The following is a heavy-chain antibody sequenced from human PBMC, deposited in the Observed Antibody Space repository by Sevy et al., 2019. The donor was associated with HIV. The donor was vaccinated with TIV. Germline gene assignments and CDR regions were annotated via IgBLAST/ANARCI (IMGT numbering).Heavy chain of an antibody. CDR1: GFTFDDYA. J-gene: IGHJ6*02. D-gene: IGHD3-3*01. CDR2: ISWNSNSI. V-gene: IGHV3-9*01. CDR3: AKAKDPDYDFWSGIDHYYYAMDV. Sequence: GGSLRLSCAASGFTFDDYAMHWVRQVPGKGLEWVSGISWNSNSIGYADSVKGRVTISRDNAKKSLYLQMNSLRTEDSALYYCAKAKDPDYDFWSGIDHYYYAMDVWGQGTTVTVSS.